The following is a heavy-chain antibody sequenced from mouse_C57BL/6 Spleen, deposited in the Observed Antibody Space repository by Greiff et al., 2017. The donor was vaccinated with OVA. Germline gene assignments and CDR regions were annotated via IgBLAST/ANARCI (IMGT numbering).Heavy chain of an antibody. D-gene: IGHD2-12*01. V-gene: IGHV5-17*01. CDR2: ISSGSSTI. Sequence: EVQVVESGGGLVKPGGSLKLSCAASGFTFSDYGMHWVRQAPETGLEWVAYISSGSSTIYYADTVKGRFTISRDNAKNTLFLQMTSLRSEDTAMYYCARSQCYDRYYAMDYWGQGTSVTVSS. CDR3: ARSQCYDRYYAMDY. J-gene: IGHJ4*01. CDR1: GFTFSDYG.